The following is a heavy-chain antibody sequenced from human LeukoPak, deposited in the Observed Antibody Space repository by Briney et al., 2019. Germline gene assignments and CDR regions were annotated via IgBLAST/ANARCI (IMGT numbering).Heavy chain of an antibody. J-gene: IGHJ4*02. V-gene: IGHV4-38-2*02. CDR2: IYHSGNT. CDR1: GYSISRGYY. Sequence: SETLSLTCIVSGYSISRGYYWGWIRQPPGKGLEWIGSIYHSGNTYYNPSLRSRVIISVDTSKNQFSLKLNSVTAADTAVYYCARAIEVGAMTPFDYWGQGTLVTVSS. D-gene: IGHD1-26*01. CDR3: ARAIEVGAMTPFDY.